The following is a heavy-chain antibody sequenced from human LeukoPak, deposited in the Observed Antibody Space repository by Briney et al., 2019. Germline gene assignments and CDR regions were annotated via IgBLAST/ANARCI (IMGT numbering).Heavy chain of an antibody. Sequence: GGSLRLSCAASGFPLSSYAMSWVRQAPGKGLEWVSATSSSDAGTYYADSVKGRFTISRENSKNTLYLQMNSLRTEDTAVYYCAKDVAYTFDYWGQGTLVTVSS. CDR1: GFPLSSYA. D-gene: IGHD3-16*01. CDR3: AKDVAYTFDY. V-gene: IGHV3-23*01. J-gene: IGHJ4*02. CDR2: TSSSDAGT.